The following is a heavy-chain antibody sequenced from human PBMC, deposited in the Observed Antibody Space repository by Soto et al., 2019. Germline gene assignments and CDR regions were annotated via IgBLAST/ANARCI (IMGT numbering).Heavy chain of an antibody. Sequence: QVQLQQWGAGLLTPSETLSLTCAVYGGSFSGYYWGWIRQPPGKGLEWIGEINHSGSTNYNPSLKSRVTISADTSKTQSSLKLSSVTAADTAVYYCARGVKCTSCYSRWGNEFDPWGQGTLVTVSS. D-gene: IGHD2-2*01. CDR2: INHSGST. J-gene: IGHJ5*02. V-gene: IGHV4-34*01. CDR1: GGSFSGYY. CDR3: ARGVKCTSCYSRWGNEFDP.